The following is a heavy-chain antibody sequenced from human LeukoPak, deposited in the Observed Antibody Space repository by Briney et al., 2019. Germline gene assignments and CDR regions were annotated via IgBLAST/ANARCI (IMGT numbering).Heavy chain of an antibody. J-gene: IGHJ5*02. CDR1: GFTFSNYA. D-gene: IGHD3/OR15-3a*01. Sequence: GGSLRLSCAASGFTFSNYAMSWVRQPPGKGREWVSSIVASYEGTFYANSVKGRFTISRDNSKSTLSLQMNSLRAEDTGVYYCAKGKAGGLVDLFDPWGQGTLVTVSS. CDR3: AKGKAGGLVDLFDP. CDR2: IVASYEGT. V-gene: IGHV3-23*01.